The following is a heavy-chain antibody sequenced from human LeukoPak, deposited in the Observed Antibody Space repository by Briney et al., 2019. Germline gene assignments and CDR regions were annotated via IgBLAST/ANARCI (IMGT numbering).Heavy chain of an antibody. Sequence: ASVKVSCKASGYTFTSYYMHWVRQAPGQGLEWMGIINPSGGSTSYAQKFQGRVTMTRDTSTSTVYMELSSLRSEDTAVYYCAREVSGYYGSGSYYFDYWGQGTPVTVSS. D-gene: IGHD3-10*01. CDR3: AREVSGYYGSGSYYFDY. J-gene: IGHJ4*02. CDR2: INPSGGST. V-gene: IGHV1-46*01. CDR1: GYTFTSYY.